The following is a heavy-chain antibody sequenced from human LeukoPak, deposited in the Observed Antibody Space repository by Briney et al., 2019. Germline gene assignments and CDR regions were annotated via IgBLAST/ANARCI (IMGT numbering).Heavy chain of an antibody. CDR1: GFTFSSYW. Sequence: PGGSLRLSCAASGFTFSSYWMHWVRQGPGKGLVWVSRISTDGSSTDYADSVRGRFTISRENAKNTLYLQMNSLRAEDTAVYYCASSSGGFNWFDPWGQGTLVTVSS. D-gene: IGHD3-22*01. CDR3: ASSSGGFNWFDP. J-gene: IGHJ5*02. CDR2: ISTDGSST. V-gene: IGHV3-74*01.